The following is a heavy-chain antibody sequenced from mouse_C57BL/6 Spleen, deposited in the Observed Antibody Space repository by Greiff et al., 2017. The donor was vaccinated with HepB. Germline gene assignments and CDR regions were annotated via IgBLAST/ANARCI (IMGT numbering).Heavy chain of an antibody. CDR3: ARSSATVVAPEYFDV. Sequence: VHLVESGPELVKPGASVKISCKASGYAFSSSWMNWVKQRPGKGLEWIGRINPGDGDTNYNGKFKGKGTLTADKSSSTAYMQLSSLTSEDAAVYICARSSATVVAPEYFDVWGTGTTVTVSS. V-gene: IGHV1-82*01. D-gene: IGHD1-1*01. CDR1: GYAFSSSW. CDR2: INPGDGDT. J-gene: IGHJ1*03.